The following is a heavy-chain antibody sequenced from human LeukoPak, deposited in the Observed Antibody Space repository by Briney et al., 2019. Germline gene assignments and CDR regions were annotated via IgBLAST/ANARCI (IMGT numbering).Heavy chain of an antibody. CDR3: ARGRAAAEYYFDY. J-gene: IGHJ4*02. CDR2: IIPIFGTA. CDR1: GGTFSSYA. D-gene: IGHD6-13*01. Sequence: SVKVSCKASGGTFSSYAISWVRQAPGQGLEWMGGIIPIFGTANYAQKFQGRVTITADESTSTAYMELSSLRSEDTAVYYCARGRAAAEYYFDYWGQGTLVTVSS. V-gene: IGHV1-69*13.